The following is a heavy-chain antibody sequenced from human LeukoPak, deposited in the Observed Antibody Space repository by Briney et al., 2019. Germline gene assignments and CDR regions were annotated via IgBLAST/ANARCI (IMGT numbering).Heavy chain of an antibody. CDR2: ISSSSTI. CDR1: GFTFSSYE. CDR3: AELGITMIGGV. V-gene: IGHV3-48*03. J-gene: IGHJ6*04. Sequence: PGGSLRLSCAASGFTFSSYEMNWVRQAPGKGLEWVSYISSSSTIYYSDSVKGRFTISRDNAKNSLYLQMNSLRAEDTAVYYCAELGITMIGGVWGKGTTVTISS. D-gene: IGHD3-10*02.